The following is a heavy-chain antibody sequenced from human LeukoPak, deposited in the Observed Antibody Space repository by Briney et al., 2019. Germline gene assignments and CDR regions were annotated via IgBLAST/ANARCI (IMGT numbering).Heavy chain of an antibody. CDR2: ISYDGIDR. D-gene: IGHD3-22*01. CDR1: GFTFSNYG. Sequence: GGSLRLSCAASGFTFSNYGMHWVRQAPGRRLEWVSIISYDGIDRYYGDSVRGRFTISRDNSKNTVDLQMDSLRADDTAVYYCAREYDSRARFDSWGQGTLVTVSS. J-gene: IGHJ4*02. CDR3: AREYDSRARFDS. V-gene: IGHV3-33*01.